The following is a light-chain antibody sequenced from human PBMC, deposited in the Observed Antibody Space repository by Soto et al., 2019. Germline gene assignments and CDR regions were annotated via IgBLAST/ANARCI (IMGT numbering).Light chain of an antibody. J-gene: IGLJ1*01. CDR1: NSDLGAYDY. V-gene: IGLV2-14*01. Sequence: QSALTQPASVSGSPGQSITISCTGTNSDLGAYDYVSWYQQHPGKAPRLLIYEVFNRPSGVSDRFSGSKSANTASLTISGVQAADEADYYCSSDTASSARVFGAGTKVTVL. CDR3: SSDTASSARV. CDR2: EVF.